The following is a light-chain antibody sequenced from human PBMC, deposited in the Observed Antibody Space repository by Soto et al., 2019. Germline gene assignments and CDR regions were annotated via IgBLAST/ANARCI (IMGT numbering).Light chain of an antibody. CDR3: QQYGRSPPT. J-gene: IGKJ1*01. CDR1: QSVSSSY. CDR2: GAS. V-gene: IGKV3-20*01. Sequence: EIVLTQSPGTLSLSPGERATLSCRASQSVSSSYLAWYQQKPGQAPRLLIYGASSTATGIPDRFSGSGSGTDFTLTISRLEPEDFAVYYCQQYGRSPPTFGQGTKVEIK.